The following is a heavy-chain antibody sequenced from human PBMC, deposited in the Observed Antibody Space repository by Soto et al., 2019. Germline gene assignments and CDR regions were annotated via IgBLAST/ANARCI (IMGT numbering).Heavy chain of an antibody. Sequence: PSETLSLTCAVYGGSLSGYYWSWIRQPPGKGLEWIGEINHSGSTNYSPSLKSRVTISADTSKNQFSLKLSSVTAADTAVYYCARISPLRVRYFVERLPYGMDVWGQGTTVTVSS. CDR1: GGSLSGYY. CDR2: INHSGST. CDR3: ARISPLRVRYFVERLPYGMDV. V-gene: IGHV4-34*01. D-gene: IGHD3-9*01. J-gene: IGHJ6*02.